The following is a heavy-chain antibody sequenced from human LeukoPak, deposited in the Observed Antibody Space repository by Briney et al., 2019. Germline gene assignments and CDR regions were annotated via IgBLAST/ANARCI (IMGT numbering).Heavy chain of an antibody. J-gene: IGHJ3*02. V-gene: IGHV3-11*01. CDR2: ISSSGSTI. Sequence: GGSLRLSCAASGFTFSDYYMSWIRQAPGKGMEWVSYISSSGSTIYYADSVKGRFTISRDNAKNSLYLQMNSLRAEDTAVYYCARRLYCGGDCYLFTSDAFDIWGQGTMVTVSS. CDR1: GFTFSDYY. D-gene: IGHD2-21*02. CDR3: ARRLYCGGDCYLFTSDAFDI.